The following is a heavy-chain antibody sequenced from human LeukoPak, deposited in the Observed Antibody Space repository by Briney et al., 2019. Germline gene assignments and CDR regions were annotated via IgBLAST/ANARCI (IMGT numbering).Heavy chain of an antibody. D-gene: IGHD3-3*01. CDR3: AKSPGYYGFWSGYLGAPEHDYMDV. V-gene: IGHV3-33*06. J-gene: IGHJ6*03. CDR1: GFTFSSYA. Sequence: GGSLRLSCAASGFTFSSYAMSWVRQAPGKGLEWVAVIWYDGSNKYYADSVKGRFTISRDNSKNTLYLQMDSLRAEDTAVYYCAKSPGYYGFWSGYLGAPEHDYMDVWGKGTTVTVSS. CDR2: IWYDGSNK.